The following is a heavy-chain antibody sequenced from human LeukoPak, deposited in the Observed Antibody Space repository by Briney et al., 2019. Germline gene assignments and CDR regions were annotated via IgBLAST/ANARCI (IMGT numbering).Heavy chain of an antibody. D-gene: IGHD6-19*01. CDR2: IIPIFGTA. CDR3: ARDRDFAGIAVAGVKNWFDP. V-gene: IGHV1-69*01. CDR1: GGTFSSYA. Sequence: SVKVSCKASGGTFSSYAISWVRQAPGQGLEWMGGIIPIFGTANYAQKFQGRVTITADESTSTAYMELSSLRSEDTAVYYCARDRDFAGIAVAGVKNWFDPWGQGTLVTVSS. J-gene: IGHJ5*02.